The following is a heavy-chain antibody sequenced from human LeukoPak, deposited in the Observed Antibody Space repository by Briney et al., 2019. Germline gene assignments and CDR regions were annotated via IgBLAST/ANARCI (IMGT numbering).Heavy chain of an antibody. CDR1: GYTFTSYG. Sequence: ASVKVFCKASGYTFTSYGISWVRQAPGQGLEWMGWISAYNGNTNYAQKLQGRVTMTTDTSTSTAYMELRSLRSDDTAVYYCARGIAARLKDAFDIWGQGTMVTVSS. V-gene: IGHV1-18*01. CDR2: ISAYNGNT. D-gene: IGHD6-6*01. CDR3: ARGIAARLKDAFDI. J-gene: IGHJ3*02.